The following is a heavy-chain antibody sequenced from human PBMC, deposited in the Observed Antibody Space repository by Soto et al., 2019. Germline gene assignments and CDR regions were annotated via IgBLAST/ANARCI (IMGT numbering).Heavy chain of an antibody. V-gene: IGHV1-69*13. CDR3: ARMYSGQWLLGSRIYYYGMDV. Sequence: SVKVSCKASGDTFSTYTITWVRQAPGQGLEWVGWISAYNGNSNYAQKFQGRVTITADESTSTAYMELSSLRSEDTAVYYCARMYSGQWLLGSRIYYYGMDVWGQGTTVTV. CDR1: GDTFSTYT. J-gene: IGHJ6*02. CDR2: ISAYNGNS. D-gene: IGHD3-22*01.